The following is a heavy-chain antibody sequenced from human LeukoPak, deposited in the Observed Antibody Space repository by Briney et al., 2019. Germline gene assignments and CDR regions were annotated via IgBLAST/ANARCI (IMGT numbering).Heavy chain of an antibody. D-gene: IGHD4-17*01. CDR1: GFTFSGYW. CDR2: IKKDGSDK. J-gene: IGHJ4*02. Sequence: GGSLRLSCAASGFTFSGYWMSWVRQAPGKGMEWVANIKKDGSDKYYVDSVKGRFTISRDNAKKSLYLQMNSLSAGDTAVYYCARDVGLYGDYWGLDSWGQGTLVTVSS. V-gene: IGHV3-7*01. CDR3: ARDVGLYGDYWGLDS.